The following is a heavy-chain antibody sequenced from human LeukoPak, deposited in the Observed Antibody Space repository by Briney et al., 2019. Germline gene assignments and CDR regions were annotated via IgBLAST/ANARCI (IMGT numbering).Heavy chain of an antibody. D-gene: IGHD2-21*02. V-gene: IGHV4-59*08. CDR3: ARGDWGSPDYYYMDV. J-gene: IGHJ6*03. Sequence: SETLSLTCTVSGGSISSYYWSWIRQPPGKGLEWIGYIYYSGSTNYNPSLKSRVTMSVDTSKNQFSLKLSSVTAADTAVYYCARGDWGSPDYYYMDVWGKGTTVTISS. CDR2: IYYSGST. CDR1: GGSISSYY.